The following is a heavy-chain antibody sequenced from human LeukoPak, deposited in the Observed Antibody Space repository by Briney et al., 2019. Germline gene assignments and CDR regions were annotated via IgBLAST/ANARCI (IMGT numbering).Heavy chain of an antibody. Sequence: SETLSLTCTVTGGSFSTYYWSWIRQPPGKGLEWIGHFYYSGSTNYNPSLKSRVTISVDTSRNQFSLKLTSVTAADTAVYYWARGQGGNYYLNYFDYWGQGALVTVSS. V-gene: IGHV4-59*01. CDR1: GGSFSTYY. CDR2: FYYSGST. CDR3: ARGQGGNYYLNYFDY. D-gene: IGHD1-26*01. J-gene: IGHJ4*02.